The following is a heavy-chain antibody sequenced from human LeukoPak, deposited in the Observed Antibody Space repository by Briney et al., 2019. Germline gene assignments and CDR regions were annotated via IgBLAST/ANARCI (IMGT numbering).Heavy chain of an antibody. V-gene: IGHV3-33*06. D-gene: IGHD1-26*01. CDR3: SNDLGLRGSPRPFHI. Sequence: PGGSLRLSCAASGFTFNNYPMHWVCQAAGKGLEWVAVIWYDGSLKFYADSVKDRFTISRDNSKNTLHLQMNSLRAEDTAIYYCSNDLGLRGSPRPFHIWRQGTMATHSS. CDR2: IWYDGSLK. CDR1: GFTFNNYP. J-gene: IGHJ3*02.